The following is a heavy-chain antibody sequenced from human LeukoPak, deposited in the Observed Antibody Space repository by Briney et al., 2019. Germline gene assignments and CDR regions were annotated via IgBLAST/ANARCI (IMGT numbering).Heavy chain of an antibody. CDR1: GGSFSGYY. V-gene: IGHV4-34*01. D-gene: IGHD6-6*01. CDR3: ARGLLSIAARHIRGYYFDY. Sequence: SETLSLTCAVYGGSFSGYYWSWVRQAPGKGLEWIGEINYSGSTNYNPSLDSRVTISVNTSKTHFSLQLSSMTAANTAVYYCARGLLSIAARHIRGYYFDYWGQGTLVTVSS. CDR2: INYSGST. J-gene: IGHJ4*02.